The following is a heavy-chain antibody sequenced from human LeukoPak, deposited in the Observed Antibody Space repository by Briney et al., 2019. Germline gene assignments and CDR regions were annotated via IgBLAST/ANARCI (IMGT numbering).Heavy chain of an antibody. CDR3: AKAPGGGGLRNWYFDL. V-gene: IGHV3-43D*03. J-gene: IGHJ2*01. D-gene: IGHD3-16*01. CDR2: ISWDGGST. Sequence: GGSLRLSCAASGFTFDDYAMHWVRQAPGKGLEWVSLISWDGGSTYYADSVKGRFTISRDNSKNSLYLQMNSLRAEDTALYYCAKAPGGGGLRNWYFDLWGRGTLVTVSS. CDR1: GFTFDDYA.